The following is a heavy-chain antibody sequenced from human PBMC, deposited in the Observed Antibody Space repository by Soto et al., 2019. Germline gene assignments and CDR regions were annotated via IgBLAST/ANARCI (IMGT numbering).Heavy chain of an antibody. V-gene: IGHV3-48*01. Sequence: EVQLVESGGGLVQPGGSLRLSCAASGFTFSSYSMNWVRQAPGQGLEWVSYISSSSSTIYYADSVKGRFTISGDNAKNSQFQQMNSLGAEDTAGYSGARELPASLYSSSAPPGDYWGQGTLVTVSS. D-gene: IGHD6-6*01. J-gene: IGHJ4*02. CDR2: ISSSSSTI. CDR1: GFTFSSYS. CDR3: ARELPASLYSSSAPPGDY.